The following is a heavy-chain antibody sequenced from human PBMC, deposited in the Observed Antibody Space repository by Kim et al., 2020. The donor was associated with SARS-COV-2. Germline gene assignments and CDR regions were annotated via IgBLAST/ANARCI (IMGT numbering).Heavy chain of an antibody. CDR2: TYYRSKWYN. Sequence: SQTLSLTCAISGDSVSSNSAAWNWIRQSPSRGLEWLGRTYYRSKWYNDYAVSVKSRITINLDTSKNQFSLKLSSVTAADTAVYYCARGSRRIKTSGYDWGVRYSYGPPFDYWGQGTLVTVSS. D-gene: IGHD5-12*01. CDR1: GDSVSSNSAA. J-gene: IGHJ4*02. CDR3: ARGSRRIKTSGYDWGVRYSYGPPFDY. V-gene: IGHV6-1*01.